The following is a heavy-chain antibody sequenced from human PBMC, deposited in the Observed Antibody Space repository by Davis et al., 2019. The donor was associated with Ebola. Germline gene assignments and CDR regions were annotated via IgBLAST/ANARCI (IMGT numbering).Heavy chain of an antibody. V-gene: IGHV1-69*13. Sequence: SVKVSCKASGGTFSSYALSWVRQAPGQGLEWMGGIIPIFGTANYAQKFQGRVTITADESTSTAYMELSSLRSEDTAVYYCARDYDFWSGPPTAWFDPWGQGTLVTVSS. D-gene: IGHD3-3*01. CDR3: ARDYDFWSGPPTAWFDP. J-gene: IGHJ5*02. CDR2: IIPIFGTA. CDR1: GGTFSSYA.